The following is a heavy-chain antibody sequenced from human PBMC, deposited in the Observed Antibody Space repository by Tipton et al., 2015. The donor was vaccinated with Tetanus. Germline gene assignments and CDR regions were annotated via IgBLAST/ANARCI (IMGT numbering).Heavy chain of an antibody. J-gene: IGHJ3*01. CDR1: GGSMSNNY. CDR3: ARRSYCSSSRCFDAFDL. V-gene: IGHV4-59*01. CDR2: IFHSGIT. Sequence: TLSLTCTVSGGSMSNNYWSWIRQPPGKGLEWIAYIFHSGITNYSPSLKSRVAISMDTSKNQISLKLSSVTAADTAVYYCARRSYCSSSRCFDAFDLWGQGTMVTVSS. D-gene: IGHD2-2*01.